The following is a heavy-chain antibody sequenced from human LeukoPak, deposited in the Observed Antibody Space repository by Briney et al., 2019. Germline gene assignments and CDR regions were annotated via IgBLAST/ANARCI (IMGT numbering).Heavy chain of an antibody. CDR2: ISGSGGRT. D-gene: IGHD3-22*01. CDR3: AKVAEKDYYDSSGYRDRYYFDY. V-gene: IGHV3-23*01. Sequence: PGGSLRLSCAASGFTFSSYAMSWVRPAPGEGLEWVSAISGSGGRTYYADSGKGRFTISRDNSKNTLYLQMNSLRAEDTAVYYCAKVAEKDYYDSSGYRDRYYFDYWGQGALVTVSS. J-gene: IGHJ4*02. CDR1: GFTFSSYA.